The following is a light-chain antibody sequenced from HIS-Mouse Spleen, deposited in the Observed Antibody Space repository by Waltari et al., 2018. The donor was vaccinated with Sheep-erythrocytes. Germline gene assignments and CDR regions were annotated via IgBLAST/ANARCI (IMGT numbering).Light chain of an antibody. Sequence: DIQMTQSPSSLSASVGDRVTIPCRASQSIRSYLNWYQQKPGKAPKLLIYAASSLQSGVPSRFSGSGSGTDFTLTISSLQPEDFATYYCQQSYSTPQFTFGPGTKVDIK. V-gene: IGKV1-39*01. CDR2: AAS. CDR1: QSIRSY. CDR3: QQSYSTPQFT. J-gene: IGKJ3*01.